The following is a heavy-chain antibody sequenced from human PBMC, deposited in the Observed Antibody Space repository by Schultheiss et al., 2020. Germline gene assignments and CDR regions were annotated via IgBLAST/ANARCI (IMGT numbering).Heavy chain of an antibody. V-gene: IGHV4-39*07. Sequence: SETLSLTCTVSGGSISSSSYYWGWIRQPPGKGLEWIGYIYHSGSTYYNPSLKSRVTISVDRSKNQFSLKLSSVTAADTAVYYCARDPIDYAGGDYYGMDVWGQGTTVTVSS. CDR1: GGSISSSSYY. CDR3: ARDPIDYAGGDYYGMDV. CDR2: IYHSGST. D-gene: IGHD3-16*01. J-gene: IGHJ6*02.